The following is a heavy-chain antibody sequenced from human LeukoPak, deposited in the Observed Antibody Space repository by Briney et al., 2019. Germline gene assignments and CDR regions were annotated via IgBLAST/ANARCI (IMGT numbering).Heavy chain of an antibody. CDR3: ARDCSSTTCYRNGFDP. D-gene: IGHD2-2*02. CDR2: IKQDGSEK. CDR1: GSTFSSYW. V-gene: IGHV3-7*01. J-gene: IGHJ5*02. Sequence: GGSLRLSCAASGSTFSSYWMTWVRQAPGKGLEWVANIKQDGSEKYYVDSVKGRFTISRDNAKNSLYLQMNSLRAEDTAVYYCARDCSSTTCYRNGFDPWGQGTLVTVSS.